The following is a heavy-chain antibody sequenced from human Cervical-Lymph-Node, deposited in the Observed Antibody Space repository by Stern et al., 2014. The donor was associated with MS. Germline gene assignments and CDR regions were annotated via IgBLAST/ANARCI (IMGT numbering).Heavy chain of an antibody. J-gene: IGHJ3*02. CDR1: GYTFTSYG. CDR3: ARDQGNCGGDCYSLDAFDI. CDR2: ISAYNGNT. Sequence: QVQLVQSGAEVKKPGASVKVSCKASGYTFTSYGISWVRQAPGQGLEWMGWISAYNGNTNYAQKLQGRVTMTTDTSTSTAYMELRSLRSDDTAVYYCARDQGNCGGDCYSLDAFDIWGQGTMVTVSS. D-gene: IGHD2-21*02. V-gene: IGHV1-18*04.